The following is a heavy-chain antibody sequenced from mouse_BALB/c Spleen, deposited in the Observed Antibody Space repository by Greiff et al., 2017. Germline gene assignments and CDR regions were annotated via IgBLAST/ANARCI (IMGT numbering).Heavy chain of an antibody. Sequence: VQLQQSGPELVKPGASVKISCKASGYSFTGYYMHWVKQSHVKSLEWIGRINPYNGATSYNQNFKDKASLTVDKSSSTAYMELHSLTSEDSAVYYCAREGVTGTGIDYWGQGTTLTVSS. CDR1: GYSFTGYY. J-gene: IGHJ2*01. V-gene: IGHV1-31*01. CDR3: AREGVTGTGIDY. CDR2: INPYNGAT. D-gene: IGHD4-1*01.